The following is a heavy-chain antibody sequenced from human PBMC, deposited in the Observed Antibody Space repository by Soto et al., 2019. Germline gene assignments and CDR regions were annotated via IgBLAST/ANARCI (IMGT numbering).Heavy chain of an antibody. V-gene: IGHV3-64*01. CDR2: ISSNGGRT. Sequence: GGPLRLSCAASGFTFSIYAMHWVRQAPGKGMEYVSAISSNGGRTYYAKSVKGRFTISRENSKNKMYLQMGRLRAEEMAVYYCARAMGYDFDIWGQGTMVTVSS. CDR3: ARAMGYDFDI. J-gene: IGHJ3*02. CDR1: GFTFSIYA.